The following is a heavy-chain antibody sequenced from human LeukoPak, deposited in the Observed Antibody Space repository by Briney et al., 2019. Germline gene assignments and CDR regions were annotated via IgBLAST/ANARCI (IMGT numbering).Heavy chain of an antibody. CDR2: IYHSGST. Sequence: SETLSLTCAVSGGSISSSNWWSWVRQPPGKGLEWIGEIYHSGSTNYNPSLKSRVTISVDKSKNQFSLKLSSVTAADTAVYYCAILGYCSGGSCYSWNYFDYWGQGTLVTVSS. D-gene: IGHD2-15*01. CDR3: AILGYCSGGSCYSWNYFDY. V-gene: IGHV4-4*02. J-gene: IGHJ4*02. CDR1: GGSISSSNW.